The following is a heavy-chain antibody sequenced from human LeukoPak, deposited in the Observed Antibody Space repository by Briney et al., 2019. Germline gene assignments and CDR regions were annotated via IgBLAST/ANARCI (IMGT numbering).Heavy chain of an antibody. CDR3: ARGFLPVLRYFDWGAFDI. V-gene: IGHV4-39*07. D-gene: IGHD3-9*01. CDR1: GGSISSSSYY. Sequence: PSETLSLTCTVSGGSISSSSYYWGWIRQPPGKGLEWIGSIYYSGSTYYNPSLKSRLTISVDTSKNQFSLKLSSVTAADTAVYYCARGFLPVLRYFDWGAFDIWGQGTMVTVSS. J-gene: IGHJ3*02. CDR2: IYYSGST.